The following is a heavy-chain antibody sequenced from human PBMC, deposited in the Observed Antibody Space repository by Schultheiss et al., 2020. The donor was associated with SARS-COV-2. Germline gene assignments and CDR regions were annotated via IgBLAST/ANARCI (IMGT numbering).Heavy chain of an antibody. J-gene: IGHJ6*02. Sequence: SETLSLTCTVSGGSISSYYWSWIRQPAGKGLEWIGSIYHSGSTNYNPSLKSRVTISVDTSKNQFSLKLSSVTAADTAVYYCARMYYDFWSGWGPRYGMDVWGQGTTVTVSS. CDR3: ARMYYDFWSGWGPRYGMDV. CDR2: IYHSGST. D-gene: IGHD3-3*01. CDR1: GGSISSYY. V-gene: IGHV4-4*07.